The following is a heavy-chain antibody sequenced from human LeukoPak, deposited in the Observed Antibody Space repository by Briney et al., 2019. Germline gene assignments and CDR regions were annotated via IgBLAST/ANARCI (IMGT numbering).Heavy chain of an antibody. Sequence: GGSLRLSCAASGNYWMHWVRQAPGKGLEWVSAISGSGGSTYYADSVKGRFTISRDNSKNTLYLQMNSLRAEDTAVYYCAKDGVPYQLLIDYWGQGTLVTVSS. CDR2: ISGSGGST. CDR3: AKDGVPYQLLIDY. CDR1: GNYW. V-gene: IGHV3-23*01. J-gene: IGHJ4*02. D-gene: IGHD2-2*01.